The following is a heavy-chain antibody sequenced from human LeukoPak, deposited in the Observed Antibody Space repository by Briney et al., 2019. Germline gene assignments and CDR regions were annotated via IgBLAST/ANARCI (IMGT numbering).Heavy chain of an antibody. D-gene: IGHD6-19*01. CDR3: ARDLGAEQWLVPYNWFDP. CDR2: INPNSGNT. CDR1: GYTFTGYY. Sequence: ASVNVSCKASGYTFTGYYMHWVRQAPGQGLEWMGWINPNSGNTHYSQKFQGRVTMTRDTSISTAYMELSRLRSDDTAVYYCARDLGAEQWLVPYNWFDPWGQGTLVTVSS. V-gene: IGHV1-2*02. J-gene: IGHJ5*02.